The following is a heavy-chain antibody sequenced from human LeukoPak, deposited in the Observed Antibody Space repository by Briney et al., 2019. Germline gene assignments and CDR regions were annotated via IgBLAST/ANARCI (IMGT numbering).Heavy chain of an antibody. CDR3: GRVGGYCGSPSCPYYFDH. CDR2: INSDGSYT. CDR1: GFTFSSYW. D-gene: IGHD2-2*01. J-gene: IGHJ4*02. Sequence: GGSLRLSCAVSGFTFSSYWMHWVRQAPGKGLVWVSRINSDGSYTNYADSVKGRFTISRDNAKNTLYLQMNSLRAEDTAVYYCGRVGGYCGSPSCPYYFDHWGQGTLVTVSS. V-gene: IGHV3-74*01.